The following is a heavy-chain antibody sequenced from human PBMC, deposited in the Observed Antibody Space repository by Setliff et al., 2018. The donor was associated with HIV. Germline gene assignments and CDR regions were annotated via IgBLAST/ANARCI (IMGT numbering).Heavy chain of an antibody. Sequence: GGSLRLSCAASGFTFSNSAMSWVRQAPGKGLEWVSSVATNGGSTYYADSVKGRFTISRDNSKNTLYLQMNSLRAEDTAVYYCAKDAGNGAVAGTSLDYWGQGTLVTVSS. CDR3: AKDAGNGAVAGTSLDY. V-gene: IGHV3-23*01. J-gene: IGHJ4*02. CDR1: GFTFSNSA. CDR2: VATNGGST. D-gene: IGHD6-19*01.